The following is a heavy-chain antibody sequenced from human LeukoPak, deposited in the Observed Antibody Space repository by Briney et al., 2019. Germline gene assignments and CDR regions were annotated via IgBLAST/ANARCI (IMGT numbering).Heavy chain of an antibody. J-gene: IGHJ3*02. D-gene: IGHD3-22*01. V-gene: IGHV1-69*13. CDR2: IIPIFGTA. CDR3: ASTPAPNYYDSSGPELLNAFDI. Sequence: GASVKVSCKASGGTFSSYAISWVRQAPGQGLEWMGGIIPIFGTANYAQKFQGRVTITADESTSTAYMELGSLRSEDTAVYYCASTPAPNYYDSSGPELLNAFDIWGQGTMVTVSS. CDR1: GGTFSSYA.